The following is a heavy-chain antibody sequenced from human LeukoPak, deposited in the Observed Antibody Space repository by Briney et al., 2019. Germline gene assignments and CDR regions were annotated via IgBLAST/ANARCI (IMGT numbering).Heavy chain of an antibody. J-gene: IGHJ4*02. D-gene: IGHD3-22*01. CDR1: GGSISGYY. V-gene: IGHV4-59*01. Sequence: SETLSLTCTVSGGSISGYYWSWIRQPPGKGLEWIGKIYDSGSTNYNPSLKSRVTISVDTSKNQFSLKLNSVTAADTAVYYCARSGFDYYDSSGFLLDYWGQGTLVTVSS. CDR3: ARSGFDYYDSSGFLLDY. CDR2: IYDSGST.